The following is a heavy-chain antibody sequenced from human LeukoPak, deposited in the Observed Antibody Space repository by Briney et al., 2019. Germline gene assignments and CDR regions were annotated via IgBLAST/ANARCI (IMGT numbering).Heavy chain of an antibody. Sequence: PSETLSLTCAVYGGSFSGYYWSWIRQPPGEGLEWIGEINHSGSTNYNPSLKSRVTISVDTSKNQFSLKLSSVTAADTAVYYCARGRGYCSSTSCYTLRFDYWGQGTLVTVSS. J-gene: IGHJ4*02. D-gene: IGHD2-2*02. CDR1: GGSFSGYY. CDR3: ARGRGYCSSTSCYTLRFDY. V-gene: IGHV4-34*01. CDR2: INHSGST.